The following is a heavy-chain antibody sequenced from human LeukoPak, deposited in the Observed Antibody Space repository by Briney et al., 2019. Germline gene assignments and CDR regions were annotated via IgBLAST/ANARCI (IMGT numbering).Heavy chain of an antibody. CDR3: AKAVGANTGGRGFDY. CDR1: GFTFSSYA. D-gene: IGHD1-26*01. J-gene: IGHJ4*02. V-gene: IGHV3-23*01. Sequence: GGSLRLSCAASGFTFSSYAMSWVRQAPGKGLEWVSAISGSGGSTYYADSVKGRFTISRDNSKNTLYLQMNSLRAEDTAVYYSAKAVGANTGGRGFDYWGQGTLVTVSS. CDR2: ISGSGGST.